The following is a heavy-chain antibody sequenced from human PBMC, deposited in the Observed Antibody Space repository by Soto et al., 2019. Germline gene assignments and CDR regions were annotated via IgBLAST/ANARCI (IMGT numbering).Heavy chain of an antibody. D-gene: IGHD3-10*01. J-gene: IGHJ6*02. CDR3: ARETLWFGEFSAYGMDV. Sequence: SETLSLTCTVSGGSISSYYWSWIRQPPGKGLEWIGYIYYSGSTNYNPSLKSRVTISVDTSKNQFSLKLSSVTAADTAVYYCARETLWFGEFSAYGMDVWGQGTTVTVSS. V-gene: IGHV4-59*01. CDR1: GGSISSYY. CDR2: IYYSGST.